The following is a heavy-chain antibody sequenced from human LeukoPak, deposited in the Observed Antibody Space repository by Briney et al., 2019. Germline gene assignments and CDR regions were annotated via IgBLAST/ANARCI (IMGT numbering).Heavy chain of an antibody. CDR2: MNPNSGNT. J-gene: IGHJ6*02. D-gene: IGHD3-3*01. Sequence: ASVKVSCKASGYTFTSHDINWVRQATGQGLEWMGWMNPNSGNTGYAQKFQGRVTMTRNTSISTAYMELSSLRSEDTAVYYCAFQRSTYYDFWSGWVYYYYGMDVWGQGTTVTVSS. CDR1: GYTFTSHD. CDR3: AFQRSTYYDFWSGWVYYYYGMDV. V-gene: IGHV1-8*01.